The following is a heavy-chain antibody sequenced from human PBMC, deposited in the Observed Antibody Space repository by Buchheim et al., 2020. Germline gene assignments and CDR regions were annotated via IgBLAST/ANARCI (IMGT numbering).Heavy chain of an antibody. J-gene: IGHJ4*02. V-gene: IGHV3-74*01. D-gene: IGHD1-1*01. CDR2: VKRDGSET. CDR3: ARDLRNDAAYFDY. Sequence: EVQLVESGGGLVQPGGSLRLSCAASGFSFSSYWMNWVRQAPGKGLVWISRVKRDGSETFYADNVKGRFTISRDNDKNTLYLQMNSLRAEDTAMYYCARDLRNDAAYFDYWGQGTL. CDR1: GFSFSSYW.